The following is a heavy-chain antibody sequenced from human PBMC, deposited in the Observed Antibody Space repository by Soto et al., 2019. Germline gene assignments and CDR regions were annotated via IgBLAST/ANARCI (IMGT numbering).Heavy chain of an antibody. J-gene: IGHJ6*02. CDR3: ARPPVGGGTTGYYYHGMDV. D-gene: IGHD1-7*01. CDR2: INPNSGGT. Sequence: GASVEVSWEACRVSFACCYLRWVRQAPRPGLDWMGWINPNSGGTNYAQKFQGRVTMTRDTSISTAYMELSRLRSDDTAVYYCARPPVGGGTTGYYYHGMDVWGQGTTVTGSS. CDR1: RVSFACCY. V-gene: IGHV1-2*02.